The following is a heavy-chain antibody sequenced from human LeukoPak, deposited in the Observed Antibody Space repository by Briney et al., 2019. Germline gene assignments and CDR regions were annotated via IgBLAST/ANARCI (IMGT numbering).Heavy chain of an antibody. CDR2: IIPIFSTA. CDR3: ARGYSRWSIPTSSYYYRMDL. CDR1: GDTLNNYS. J-gene: IGHJ6*02. D-gene: IGHD4-23*01. Sequence: SVKVSCKASGDTLNNYSISWVRQAPGQGLEWMGGIIPIFSTANYAQKFQGRVTITADESTNTAYMELSSPTSDDTAVYYCARGYSRWSIPTSSYYYRMDLWGQGTTVAVSS. V-gene: IGHV1-69*13.